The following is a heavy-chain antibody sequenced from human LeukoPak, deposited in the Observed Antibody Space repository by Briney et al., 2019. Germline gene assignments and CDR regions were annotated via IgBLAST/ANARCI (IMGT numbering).Heavy chain of an antibody. J-gene: IGHJ4*02. CDR3: ARPYCRGSSCYSPPDF. V-gene: IGHV3-30-3*01. D-gene: IGHD2-15*01. Sequence: GRSLRLSCAASGFTFSSYAMHWVRQAPGKGLEWVAVISYDGSNKYYADSVKGRFTTSRDNAKNTLYLQMNSLRAEDTAVYYCARPYCRGSSCYSPPDFWGQGTLVTVSS. CDR2: ISYDGSNK. CDR1: GFTFSSYA.